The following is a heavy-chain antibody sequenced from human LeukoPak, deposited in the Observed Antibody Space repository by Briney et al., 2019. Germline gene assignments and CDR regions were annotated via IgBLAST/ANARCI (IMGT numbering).Heavy chain of an antibody. CDR2: ISYDGSNK. J-gene: IGHJ6*02. V-gene: IGHV3-30*18. D-gene: IGHD4-23*01. CDR1: GFTFSSYG. CDR3: AKDGSLDYGGNRPLYYYGMDV. Sequence: GGSLRLFCAASGFTFSSYGMHWVSQAPGKGLEWVAVISYDGSNKYYADSVKGRPTISRDTSKNTLYLQMNSLRAEDTAVHYCAKDGSLDYGGNRPLYYYGMDVWGQRTTVTVSS.